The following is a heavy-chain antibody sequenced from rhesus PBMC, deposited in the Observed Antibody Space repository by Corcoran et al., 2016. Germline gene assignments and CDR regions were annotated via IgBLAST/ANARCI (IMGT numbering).Heavy chain of an antibody. J-gene: IGHJ4*01. CDR1: GASLSGDW. V-gene: IGHV4-80*01. D-gene: IGHD5-12*01. Sequence: QVQLQEAGPGLVKPSETLSLTCAVSGASLSGDWWNWIRPPPGKGLEWIGEVNGESGSTNYSPSLKSRVTISKDASNNQFSLNLSSVTAADTAVYYCTGDLDTSEAYWGQGVLVTVSS. CDR3: TGDLDTSEAY. CDR2: VNGESGST.